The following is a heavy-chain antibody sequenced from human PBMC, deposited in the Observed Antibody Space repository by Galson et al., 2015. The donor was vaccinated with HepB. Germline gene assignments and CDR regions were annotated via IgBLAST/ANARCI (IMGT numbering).Heavy chain of an antibody. D-gene: IGHD3-22*01. J-gene: IGHJ4*02. CDR2: ISGSGGST. CDR1: GFTFSSYA. V-gene: IGHV3-23*01. Sequence: SLRLSCATSGFTFSSYAMSWVRQAPGKGLEWVSAISGSGGSTYYADSVKGRFTISRDNSKNTLYLQMNSLRAEDTAVYYCAKDQGWARDSSGQFDYWGQGTLVTVSS. CDR3: AKDQGWARDSSGQFDY.